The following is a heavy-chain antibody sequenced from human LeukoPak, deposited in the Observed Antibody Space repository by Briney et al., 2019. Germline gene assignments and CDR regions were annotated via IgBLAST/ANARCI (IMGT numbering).Heavy chain of an antibody. V-gene: IGHV3-23*01. CDR3: AKGVVVVAAKYYFDY. CDR2: LSGSGDNT. Sequence: GGSLRLSCAASGFSFSSYVISWVRQAPGKGLEWVSALSGSGDNTYYADSVKGRFTISRDNSKNTLYLQMNSLRAEDTAVYYCAKGVVVVAAKYYFDYWGQGTLVTVSS. CDR1: GFSFSSYV. J-gene: IGHJ4*02. D-gene: IGHD2-15*01.